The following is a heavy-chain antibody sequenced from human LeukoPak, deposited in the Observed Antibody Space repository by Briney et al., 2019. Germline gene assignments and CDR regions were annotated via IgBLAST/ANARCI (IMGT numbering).Heavy chain of an antibody. V-gene: IGHV3-9*01. CDR2: ISWNSGSI. J-gene: IGHJ5*02. CDR1: GFTFDDYA. Sequence: PGGSLRLSCAASGFTFDDYAMHWVRQAPGKGLEWVSGISWNSGSIGYADSVKGRFTISRDNAKNSLYLQMNSLRAEDTAVYYCAREYKARKWLSLHETAKNWFDPWGQGTLVTVSS. CDR3: AREYKARKWLSLHETAKNWFDP. D-gene: IGHD3-22*01.